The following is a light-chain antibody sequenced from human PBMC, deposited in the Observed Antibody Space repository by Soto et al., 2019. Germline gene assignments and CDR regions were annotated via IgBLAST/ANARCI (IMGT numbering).Light chain of an antibody. J-gene: IGLJ1*01. V-gene: IGLV2-8*01. CDR2: EVS. CDR3: LSYADTAYV. Sequence: QSALTQPPSASGSPGQSVTISCAGTSSDVGGYNYVSWYQQYPGKVPKLMIYEVSERPSGVPDRFSGSKSGNTAFLTVSALQAEDEADYYCLSYADTAYVFGTGTKVTVL. CDR1: SSDVGGYNY.